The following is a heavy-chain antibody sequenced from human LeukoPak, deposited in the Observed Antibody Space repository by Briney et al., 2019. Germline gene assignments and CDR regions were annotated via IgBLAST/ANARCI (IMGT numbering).Heavy chain of an antibody. D-gene: IGHD6-19*01. CDR3: ARDQWLVRGAFDY. V-gene: IGHV3-48*04. Sequence: GGSLRLSCAASGFTFSSYSMNWVRQAPGKGLEWVSYISSSSSTIYYADSVKGRFTISRDNAKNSLYLQMNSLRAEDTAVYYCARDQWLVRGAFDYWGQGTLVTVSS. CDR1: GFTFSSYS. CDR2: ISSSSSTI. J-gene: IGHJ4*02.